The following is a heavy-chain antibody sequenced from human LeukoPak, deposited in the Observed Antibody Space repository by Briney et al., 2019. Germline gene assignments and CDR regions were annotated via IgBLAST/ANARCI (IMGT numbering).Heavy chain of an antibody. V-gene: IGHV3-30*18. D-gene: IGHD3-22*01. CDR1: GFTFSSYG. J-gene: IGHJ4*02. CDR3: AKGIEHYYDSSGYFGY. Sequence: GGSLRLSCAASGFTFSSYGMHWVRQAPGKGLEWVAVISYDGSNKYYADSVKGRFTISRDNSKNTLYLQMNSLRAEDTAVYYCAKGIEHYYDSSGYFGYWGQGTLVTVSS. CDR2: ISYDGSNK.